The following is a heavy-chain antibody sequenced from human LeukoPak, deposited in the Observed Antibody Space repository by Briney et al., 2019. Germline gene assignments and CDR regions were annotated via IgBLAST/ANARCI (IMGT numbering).Heavy chain of an antibody. D-gene: IGHD3-3*01. CDR3: ARESDDDYVDY. V-gene: IGHV1-46*01. CDR1: GYTFTSYY. J-gene: IGHJ4*02. Sequence: ASVKVSCKASGYTFTSYYMHWVRQAPGQGLEWMGIINPSGGSTSYAQKFQGRVTMTRDMSTSTVYMELSRLKSDDTAVYYCARESDDDYVDYWGQGTLVTVSS. CDR2: INPSGGST.